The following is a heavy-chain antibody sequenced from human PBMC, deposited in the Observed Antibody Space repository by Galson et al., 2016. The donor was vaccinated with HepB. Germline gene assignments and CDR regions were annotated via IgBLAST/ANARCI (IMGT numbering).Heavy chain of an antibody. J-gene: IGHJ6*02. CDR1: GYTFSSYG. D-gene: IGHD5-12*01. V-gene: IGHV1-18*01. CDR2: ISAYNGNT. CDR3: ARNYYGGNDYGVGMDV. Sequence: SVKVSCKASGYTFSSYGISWVRQAPGQGPEWMGGISAYNGNTHYAQKFQDRVTMTTDTYTSTAYMEVRSLTSEDTAVYNSARNYYGGNDYGVGMDVWGQGTTVIVS.